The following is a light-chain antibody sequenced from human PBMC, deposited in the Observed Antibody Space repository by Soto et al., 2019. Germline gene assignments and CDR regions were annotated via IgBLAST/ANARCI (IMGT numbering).Light chain of an antibody. CDR1: QTISND. CDR2: GAS. J-gene: IGKJ4*01. V-gene: IGKV3-15*01. Sequence: EVVMTQSPATVSVSPGEGVTLSCRASQTISNDLAWYQQKPGQAPRLLIYGASTRGTGVPARFSGGGSGTEFTLTISSLQSEDFAFYYCQQNNKWPPVTFGGGTKVDIK. CDR3: QQNNKWPPVT.